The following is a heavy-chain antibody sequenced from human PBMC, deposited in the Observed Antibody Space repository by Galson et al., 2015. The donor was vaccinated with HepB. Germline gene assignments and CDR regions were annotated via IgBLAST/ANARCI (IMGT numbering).Heavy chain of an antibody. CDR3: ARALHRTYSSSWYHYFDY. Sequence: LSLTCTVSGGSISSYYWSWIRQPPGKGLEWIGYMYYSGSTNYNPSLKSRVTISVDTSKNQFSLKLSSVTAADTAVYYCARALHRTYSSSWYHYFDYWGQGTLVSVSS. D-gene: IGHD6-13*01. J-gene: IGHJ4*02. CDR1: GGSISSYY. CDR2: MYYSGST. V-gene: IGHV4-59*01.